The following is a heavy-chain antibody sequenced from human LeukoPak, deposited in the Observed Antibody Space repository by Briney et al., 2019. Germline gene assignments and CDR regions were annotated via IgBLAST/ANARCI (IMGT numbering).Heavy chain of an antibody. D-gene: IGHD3-22*01. CDR3: ARETYCYDSSGYYYPGGFDY. V-gene: IGHV3-74*01. CDR1: GFTFSSYW. Sequence: PGGSLRLSCAASGFTFSSYWMHWVRQAPGKGLVWVSRINGDGSSTSYADSVKGRFTISRDNAKNSLYLQMNSLRAEDTAVYYCARETYCYDSSGYYYPGGFDYWGQGTLVTVSS. CDR2: INGDGSST. J-gene: IGHJ4*02.